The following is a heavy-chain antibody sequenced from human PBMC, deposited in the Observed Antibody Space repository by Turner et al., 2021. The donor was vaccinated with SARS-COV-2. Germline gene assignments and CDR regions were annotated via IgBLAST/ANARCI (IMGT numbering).Heavy chain of an antibody. J-gene: IGHJ3*01. Sequence: QLPLQQSGPGLVKPSDTLSLTCTFSGRSITCSGYFRRGIRQPPGKGLEWIGTIYNGGHNYFNQSLKSRVTRSLDPSKNQLYLILNSLTAADTAEYYCGTFGVPMMVVVPEAFDVWGQGTMVTVSS. CDR2: IYNGGHN. CDR1: GRSITCSGYF. D-gene: IGHD3-22*01. CDR3: GTFGVPMMVVVPEAFDV. V-gene: IGHV4-39*01.